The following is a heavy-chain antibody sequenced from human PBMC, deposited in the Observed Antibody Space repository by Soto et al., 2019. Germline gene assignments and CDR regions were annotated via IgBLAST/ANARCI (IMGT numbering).Heavy chain of an antibody. D-gene: IGHD1-26*01. V-gene: IGHV1-18*04. CDR2: INVDNGET. CDR3: ERWISGGYSDWFDP. CDR1: GYNFMRYG. Sequence: QVQLVQSGAEVKKPGASVKVSCKASGYNFMRYGFTWVRQAPGQGLEWMGWINVDNGETKYPQKIQGRVTMTTDTSTSTVYMELRSLTSDYTAVYYCERWISGGYSDWFDPWGHGTLVTVSS. J-gene: IGHJ5*02.